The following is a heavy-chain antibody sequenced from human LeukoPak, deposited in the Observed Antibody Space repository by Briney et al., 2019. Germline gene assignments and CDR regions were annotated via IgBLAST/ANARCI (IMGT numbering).Heavy chain of an antibody. Sequence: SETLSLTCVVSGGSISSGTHYWSWIRQPPGKGLEWIGCLYYNGNTNYNPSLKSRVTIPVDTSENQFSLKLTSVTAADTAVYYCARGRSGYGPFDAFDIWGQGTWVTVSS. CDR1: GGSISSGTHY. J-gene: IGHJ3*02. CDR3: ARGRSGYGPFDAFDI. CDR2: LYYNGNT. D-gene: IGHD3-22*01. V-gene: IGHV4-61*01.